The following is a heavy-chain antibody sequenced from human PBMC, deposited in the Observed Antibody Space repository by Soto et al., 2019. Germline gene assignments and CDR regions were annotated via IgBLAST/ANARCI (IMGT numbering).Heavy chain of an antibody. V-gene: IGHV4-39*01. CDR3: ARLRGSYFLYYGMDV. J-gene: IGHJ6*02. CDR2: IYYSGIT. CDR1: GGSISSSSYY. Sequence: ETLSLTCPVSGGSISSSSYYWGWIRQPPGKGLEWIGSIYYSGITYYNPSLKSRVTISVDTSKNQFSLKLSSVTAADTAVYYCARLRGSYFLYYGMDVWGQGTKVTVYS. D-gene: IGHD1-26*01.